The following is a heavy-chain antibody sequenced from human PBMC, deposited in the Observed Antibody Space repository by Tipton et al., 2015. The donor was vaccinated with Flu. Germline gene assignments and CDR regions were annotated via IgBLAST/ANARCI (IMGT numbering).Heavy chain of an antibody. V-gene: IGHV4-39*07. D-gene: IGHD2-2*01. CDR3: ARKRGYQPDVDY. CDR1: GGSINSSSYY. J-gene: IGHJ4*02. CDR2: IYYSGST. Sequence: TLSLTCTVSGGSINSSSYYWGWIRQPPGKGLEWIGSIYYSGSTNYNPSLKSRVTISVDTSKNQFSLKLSSVTAADTAVYYCARKRGYQPDVDYWRQGTLVTVSS.